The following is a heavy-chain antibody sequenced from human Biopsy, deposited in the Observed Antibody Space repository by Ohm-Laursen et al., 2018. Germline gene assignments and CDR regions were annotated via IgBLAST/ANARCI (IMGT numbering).Heavy chain of an antibody. CDR2: VHYSGAT. V-gene: IGHV4-39*01. D-gene: IGHD6-13*01. CDR3: ARHIGSSWEWAFDI. J-gene: IGHJ3*02. CDR1: DGSINSNDYY. Sequence: SETLSLTCTVSDGSINSNDYYWGWIRQAPGKGLEWLGRVHYSGATYYNPPLTSRATLSVYPAKNQFFLKFRSATAADTAVYYYARHIGSSWEWAFDIWGRGTMVTVSS.